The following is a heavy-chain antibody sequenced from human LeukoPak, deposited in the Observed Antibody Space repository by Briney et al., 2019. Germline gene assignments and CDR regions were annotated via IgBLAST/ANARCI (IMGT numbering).Heavy chain of an antibody. J-gene: IGHJ6*02. Sequence: GASVKVSCKASGYTFTSYGISWVRQAPGQGLEWMGWISACNGNTNYAQKLQGRVTMTTDTSTSTAYMELRSLRSDDTAVYYCARDRDSSSSLYYYYYGMDVWGQGTTVTVSS. CDR1: GYTFTSYG. D-gene: IGHD6-6*01. V-gene: IGHV1-18*01. CDR2: ISACNGNT. CDR3: ARDRDSSSSLYYYYYGMDV.